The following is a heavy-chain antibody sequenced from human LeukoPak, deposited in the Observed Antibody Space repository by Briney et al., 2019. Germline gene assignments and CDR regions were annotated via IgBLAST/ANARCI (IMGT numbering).Heavy chain of an antibody. CDR1: VYTFTVYY. CDR3: ASNVLLWFGELIDY. CDR2: INPNSGGT. Sequence: ASVKVSFKASVYTFTVYYMHWVRQAPGQGLEWMGWINPNSGGTNYAQKFQGRVTMTRDTSISTAYMELSRLRSDDTAVYYCASNVLLWFGELIDYWGQGTLVTVSS. D-gene: IGHD3-10*01. V-gene: IGHV1-2*02. J-gene: IGHJ4*02.